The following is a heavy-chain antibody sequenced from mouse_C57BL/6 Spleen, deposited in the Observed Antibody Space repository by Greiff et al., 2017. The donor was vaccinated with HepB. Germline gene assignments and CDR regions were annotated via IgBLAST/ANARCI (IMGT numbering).Heavy chain of an antibody. CDR3: ARTDWDRNAMDY. V-gene: IGHV1-54*01. CDR1: GYAFTNYL. D-gene: IGHD4-1*01. J-gene: IGHJ4*01. Sequence: QVQLKQSGAELVRPGTSVKVSCKASGYAFTNYLIEWVKQRPGQGLEWIGVINPGSGGTNYNEKFKGKATLTADKSSSTAYMQLSSLTSEDSAVYFCARTDWDRNAMDYWGQGTSVTVSS. CDR2: INPGSGGT.